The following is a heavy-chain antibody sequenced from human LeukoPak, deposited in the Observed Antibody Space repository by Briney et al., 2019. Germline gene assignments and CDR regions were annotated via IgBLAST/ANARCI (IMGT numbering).Heavy chain of an antibody. J-gene: IGHJ6*03. V-gene: IGHV4-39*01. Sequence: SETLSLTCTVSGGSISSSSYYWGWIRQPPGKGLEWIGSIYYSGSTYYNPSLKSRVAISVDTSKNQFSLKLSSVTAADTAVYYCARQPAAHYYYYYYMDVWGKGTTVTVSS. CDR2: IYYSGST. CDR3: ARQPAAHYYYYYYMDV. D-gene: IGHD2-2*01. CDR1: GGSISSSSYY.